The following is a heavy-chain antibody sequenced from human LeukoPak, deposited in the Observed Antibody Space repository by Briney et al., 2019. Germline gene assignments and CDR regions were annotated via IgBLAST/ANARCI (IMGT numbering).Heavy chain of an antibody. D-gene: IGHD3-9*01. V-gene: IGHV3-11*01. CDR1: GFTFSDYY. Sequence: PGGSLRLSCAASGFTFSDYYMSWIRQAPGKGLEWVSYISSSGSTIYYADSVKGRFTISRDNAKNSLYLQMNSLRAEDTAVYYCARDLPAPTRLYYDILTGYYREPPGPFDYWGQGTLVTVSS. CDR3: ARDLPAPTRLYYDILTGYYREPPGPFDY. J-gene: IGHJ4*02. CDR2: ISSSGSTI.